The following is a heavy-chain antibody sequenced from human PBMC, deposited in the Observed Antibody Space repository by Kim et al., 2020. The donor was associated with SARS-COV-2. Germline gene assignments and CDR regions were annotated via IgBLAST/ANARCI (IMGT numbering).Heavy chain of an antibody. V-gene: IGHV3-74*01. J-gene: IGHJ4*02. CDR3: ARVGAGFDY. CDR2: SRT. Sequence: SRTTDADSVKGRFTISRDNAKNTLYLQMNSLRAEDTAVYYCARVGAGFDYWGQGTLVTVSS. D-gene: IGHD3-16*01.